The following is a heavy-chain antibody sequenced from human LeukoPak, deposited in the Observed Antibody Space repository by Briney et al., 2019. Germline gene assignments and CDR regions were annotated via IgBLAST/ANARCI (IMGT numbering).Heavy chain of an antibody. J-gene: IGHJ4*02. Sequence: PGGSLRLSCAASGFTFSSYGMHWVRQAPGKGLEWVAVIWYDGSNKYYADSVKGRFTISRDNSKNTLYLQMNSLRAEDTAVYYCAIDYGDYNFDYWGQGTLVTVSS. CDR2: IWYDGSNK. CDR3: AIDYGDYNFDY. V-gene: IGHV3-33*01. D-gene: IGHD4-17*01. CDR1: GFTFSSYG.